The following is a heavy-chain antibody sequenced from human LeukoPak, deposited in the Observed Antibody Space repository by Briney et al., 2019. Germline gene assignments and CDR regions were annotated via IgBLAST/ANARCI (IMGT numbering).Heavy chain of an antibody. CDR1: GFTFTTYW. D-gene: IGHD6-19*01. CDR3: AREDSSGLDY. J-gene: IGHJ4*02. CDR2: IKQDGTEK. V-gene: IGHV3-7*01. Sequence: PGGSLRLSCAASGFTFTTYWLGWVRQPPGKGLEWVANIKQDGTEKYYVDSVKGRFTVSRDNARNSLYLQMNSLRAEDTALYYCAREDSSGLDYWGQGTLVTVSS.